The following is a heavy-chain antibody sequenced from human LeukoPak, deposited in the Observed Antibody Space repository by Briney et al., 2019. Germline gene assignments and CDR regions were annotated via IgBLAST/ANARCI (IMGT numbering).Heavy chain of an antibody. CDR3: ARNLYTMGSTDAFDI. CDR2: IKQDGSEK. V-gene: IGHV3-7*01. J-gene: IGHJ3*02. Sequence: PGGSLRLSCAASEFTFSRYWMSWVRQAPGKGLEWVANIKQDGSEKYYVDSGKGRYTISRDNAKNSVYLEMNSLRAEDTAVYYCARNLYTMGSTDAFDIWGQGTMVTVSS. CDR1: EFTFSRYW. D-gene: IGHD1-26*01.